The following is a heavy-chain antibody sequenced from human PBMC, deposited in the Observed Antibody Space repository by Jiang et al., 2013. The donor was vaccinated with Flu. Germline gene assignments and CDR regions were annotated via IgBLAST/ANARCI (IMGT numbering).Heavy chain of an antibody. CDR1: GYSFTSYW. CDR3: ATEPTAGYSSGWTVGTPDFDY. J-gene: IGHJ4*02. D-gene: IGHD6-19*01. CDR2: IDPSDSYT. V-gene: IGHV5-10-1*01. Sequence: GAEVKKPGESLRISCKGSGYSFTSYWISWVRQMPGKGLEWMGRIDPSDSYTNYSPSFQGHVTISADKSISTAYLQWSSLKASDTAMYYCATEPTAGYSSGWTVGTPDFDYWGQGTLVTVSS.